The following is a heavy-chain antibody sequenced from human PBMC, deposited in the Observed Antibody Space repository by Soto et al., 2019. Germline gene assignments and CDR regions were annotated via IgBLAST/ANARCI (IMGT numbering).Heavy chain of an antibody. CDR2: IWYDGSNK. Sequence: QVQLVESGGGVVQPGRSLRLSCAASGFTFSSYGMHWVRQAPGKGLEWVAVIWYDGSNKYYADSVKGRFTISRDNSKNMLYLQMNSLRAEDTAVYYCAIDRYSSAWYDLDYWGQGTLVTVSS. CDR3: AIDRYSSAWYDLDY. J-gene: IGHJ4*02. V-gene: IGHV3-33*01. CDR1: GFTFSSYG. D-gene: IGHD6-19*01.